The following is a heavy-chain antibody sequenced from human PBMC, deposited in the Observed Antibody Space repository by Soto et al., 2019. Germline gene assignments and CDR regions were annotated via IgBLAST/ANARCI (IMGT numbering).Heavy chain of an antibody. V-gene: IGHV3-33*01. J-gene: IGHJ4*02. CDR2: IWYDGSNK. Sequence: GGSLRLSCAASGFTFSSYGMHWVRQAPGKGLEWVAVIWYDGSNKYYADSVKGRFTISRDNSKNTLYLQMNSLRAEDTVVYYCARCSPAIFGVVIISSGPPDYWGQGTLVTVSS. CDR1: GFTFSSYG. CDR3: ARCSPAIFGVVIISSGPPDY. D-gene: IGHD3-3*01.